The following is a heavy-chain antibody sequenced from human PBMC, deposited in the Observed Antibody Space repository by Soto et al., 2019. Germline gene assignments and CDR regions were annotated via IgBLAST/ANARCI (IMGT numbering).Heavy chain of an antibody. J-gene: IGHJ4*02. Sequence: ASVKVSCTASGYTFTSYGISWVRQAPGQGLEWMGWISAYNGNTNYAQKLQGRVTMTTDTSTSTAYMELRSLRSDDTAVYYCARGYYYDSSGYYPARDYWGQGTLVTVSS. CDR2: ISAYNGNT. D-gene: IGHD3-22*01. CDR1: GYTFTSYG. CDR3: ARGYYYDSSGYYPARDY. V-gene: IGHV1-18*01.